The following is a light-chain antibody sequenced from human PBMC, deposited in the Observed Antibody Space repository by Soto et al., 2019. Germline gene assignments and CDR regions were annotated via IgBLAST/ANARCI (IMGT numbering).Light chain of an antibody. CDR2: AAS. CDR1: QGISSY. V-gene: IGKV1-8*01. CDR3: QQYYSYPPWT. J-gene: IGKJ2*02. Sequence: QMTQSTSSLSASVGDRVTITCRASQGISSYLAWYQQKPGKATKLLIYAASTLQSGVPSRFSGSGSGTDFTLTISCLQSEDFATYYCQQYYSYPPWTFGQGTKVDIK.